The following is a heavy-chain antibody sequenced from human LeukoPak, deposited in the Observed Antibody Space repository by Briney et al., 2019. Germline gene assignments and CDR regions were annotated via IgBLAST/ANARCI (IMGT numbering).Heavy chain of an antibody. J-gene: IGHJ4*02. V-gene: IGHV4-39*01. CDR1: GGSISSSSYY. CDR3: ARPPGFSTSFWD. CDR2: IYYSGST. Sequence: PSETLSLTCTVSGGSISSSSYYWGWIRQPPGKGLEWIGSIYYSGSTYYKPSLKSRVTISVDTSKNQFSLKLTSVTSADTAVYYCARPPGFSTSFWDWGQGTLVTVSS. D-gene: IGHD2-2*01.